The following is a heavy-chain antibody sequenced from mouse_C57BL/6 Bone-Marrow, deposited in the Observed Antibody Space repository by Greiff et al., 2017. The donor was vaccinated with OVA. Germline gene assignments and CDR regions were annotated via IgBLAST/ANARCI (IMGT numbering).Heavy chain of an antibody. V-gene: IGHV14-3*01. CDR2: IDPANGNT. CDR1: GFNIKNTY. D-gene: IGHD1-1*01. J-gene: IGHJ3*01. Sequence: VQLQQSVAELVRPGASVKLSCTASGFNIKNTYMHWVKQRPEQGLEWIGRIDPANGNTKYAPKFQGKATITADTSSNTAYLQLSSLTSEDTAIYYCARPLYYGRSPAWFAYWGQGTLVTVSA. CDR3: ARPLYYGRSPAWFAY.